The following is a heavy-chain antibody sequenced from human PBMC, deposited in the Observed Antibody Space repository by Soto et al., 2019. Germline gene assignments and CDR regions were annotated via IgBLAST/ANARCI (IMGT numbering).Heavy chain of an antibody. CDR3: AKASRVVAATNDAFDI. Sequence: EVQLLESGGGLVQPGGSLRLSCAASGFTFSSYAMSWVRQAPGRGLEWVSAISGSGGSTYYADSVKGRFTISRDNSKNTLYLQMNSLRAEDTAVYYCAKASRVVAATNDAFDIWGQGTMVTVSS. CDR2: ISGSGGST. CDR1: GFTFSSYA. J-gene: IGHJ3*02. V-gene: IGHV3-23*01. D-gene: IGHD2-15*01.